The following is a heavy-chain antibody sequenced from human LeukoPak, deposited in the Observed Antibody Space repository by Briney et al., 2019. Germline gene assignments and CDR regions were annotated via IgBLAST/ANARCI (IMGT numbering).Heavy chain of an antibody. J-gene: IGHJ4*02. Sequence: GGSLRLSCAASGFTLSSHSMNWVRQAPGKGLEWVSSSSSSSYIYYADSVKGRFTISRDNSKNTVFLQMNSLRAEDTAVYYCAKDRDPLSSSGWPWAYFDYWGQGIMVIVSS. CDR1: GFTLSSHS. D-gene: IGHD6-19*01. V-gene: IGHV3-21*04. CDR3: AKDRDPLSSSGWPWAYFDY. CDR2: SSSSSYI.